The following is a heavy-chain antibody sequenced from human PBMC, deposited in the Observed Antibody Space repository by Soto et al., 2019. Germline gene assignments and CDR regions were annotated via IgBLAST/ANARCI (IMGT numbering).Heavy chain of an antibody. Sequence: ASVKVSCKASGYTFTRYGISWGRHAPGKGLEWMGWISAYNGNTNYAQKLQGRVTMTTDTSTSTAYMELRSLRSDDTAVYYCARDLHYYDSSGYFHGDAFDIWGQGTMVTVSS. J-gene: IGHJ3*02. CDR1: GYTFTRYG. CDR3: ARDLHYYDSSGYFHGDAFDI. V-gene: IGHV1-18*01. CDR2: ISAYNGNT. D-gene: IGHD3-22*01.